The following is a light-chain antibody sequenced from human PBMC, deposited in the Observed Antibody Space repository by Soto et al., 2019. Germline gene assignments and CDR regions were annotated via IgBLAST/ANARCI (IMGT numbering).Light chain of an antibody. CDR2: AAS. Sequence: DIQMTQSPSSLSASVGDRVTITCRESQTISNYLNWYQQKPGKAPKLLIYAASSLQSGVPSRFSGSGSGTDFTLTISSLQPEDFATYYCQQSYSTPYTFGQGTKLEIK. CDR1: QTISNY. J-gene: IGKJ2*01. V-gene: IGKV1-39*01. CDR3: QQSYSTPYT.